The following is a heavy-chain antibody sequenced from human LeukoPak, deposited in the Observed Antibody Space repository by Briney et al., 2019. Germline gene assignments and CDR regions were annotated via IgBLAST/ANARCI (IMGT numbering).Heavy chain of an antibody. J-gene: IGHJ6*04. V-gene: IGHV1-3*01. CDR3: ASGILTGYPKYCYYGMDV. CDR2: INAGNGNT. D-gene: IGHD3-9*01. CDR1: GYTFTSYA. Sequence: ASVKVSCKASGYTFTSYAMHWVRQAPGQRLEWMGWINAGNGNTKYSQKFQGRVTITRDTSASTAYMELSSLRSEDTAVYYCASGILTGYPKYCYYGMDVWGKGTTVTVSS.